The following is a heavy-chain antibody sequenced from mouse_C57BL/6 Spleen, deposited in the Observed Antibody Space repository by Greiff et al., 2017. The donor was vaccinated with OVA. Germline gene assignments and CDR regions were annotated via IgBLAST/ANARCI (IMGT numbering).Heavy chain of an antibody. CDR2: ISGGGGNT. V-gene: IGHV5-9*01. Sequence: EVMLVESGGGLVKPGGSLKLSCAASGFTFSSYTMSWVRQTPEKRLEWVATISGGGGNTYYPDSVKGRFTISRDNAKNTLYLQMSSLRSEDTALYYCARHPYGSSYRYFDVWGTGTTVTGSS. CDR3: ARHPYGSSYRYFDV. J-gene: IGHJ1*03. D-gene: IGHD1-1*01. CDR1: GFTFSSYT.